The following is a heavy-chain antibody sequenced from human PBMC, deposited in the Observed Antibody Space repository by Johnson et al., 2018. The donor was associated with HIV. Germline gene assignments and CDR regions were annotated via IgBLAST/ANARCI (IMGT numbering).Heavy chain of an antibody. J-gene: IGHJ3*02. V-gene: IGHV3-11*04. CDR2: ISSSGSSI. CDR3: ARDNGEDAFDI. D-gene: IGHD4-17*01. Sequence: VQLVESGGDLVKPGGSLRLSCAASGFTFRDYYMSWIRQAPGKGLEWVAYISSSGSSISYADSVKGRFTISRENAKNSLYLQMNSLSAGDTAVYYCARDNGEDAFDIWGQGTMVTVSS. CDR1: GFTFRDYY.